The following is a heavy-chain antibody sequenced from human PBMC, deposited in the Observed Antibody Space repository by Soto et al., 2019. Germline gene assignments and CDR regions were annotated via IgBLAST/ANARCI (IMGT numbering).Heavy chain of an antibody. CDR2: ITYDGSFQ. Sequence: GGSLRLSCVASGFTFTGFGFHWVRQAPGKGPEWVAVITYDGSFQYYADSVKGRFTISRDNSKDTLSLHLNTLKPEDTAVYHCAKDRVGGTFYTPLAFWGQGTLVTVSS. CDR3: AKDRVGGTFYTPLAF. D-gene: IGHD1-7*01. J-gene: IGHJ4*02. CDR1: GFTFTGFG. V-gene: IGHV3-30*18.